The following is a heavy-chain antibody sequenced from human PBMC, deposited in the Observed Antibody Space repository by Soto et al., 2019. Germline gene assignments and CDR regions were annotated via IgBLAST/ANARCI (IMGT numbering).Heavy chain of an antibody. CDR2: IIPIFGTA. V-gene: IGHV1-69*13. J-gene: IGHJ4*02. CDR1: GGTFSSYA. Sequence: SVKVSCKASGGTFSSYAISWVRQAPGQGLEWMGGIIPIFGTANYAQKFRGRVTITADESTSTAYMELSSLRSEDTAVYYCARIAPYYYDSSGYVYWGKGTLVTVSS. D-gene: IGHD3-22*01. CDR3: ARIAPYYYDSSGYVY.